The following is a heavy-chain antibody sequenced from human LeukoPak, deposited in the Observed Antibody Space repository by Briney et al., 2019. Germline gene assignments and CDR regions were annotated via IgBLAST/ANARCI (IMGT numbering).Heavy chain of an antibody. V-gene: IGHV4-61*02. CDR2: IYTSGST. Sequence: SQTLSLTCTVSGGSISSGSYYWSWIRQPAGKGLEWIGRIYTSGSTNYNPSLKSRVTISVDTSKNQFSLKLSSVAAADTAVYYCARGVYSDCSSTSCYPRPFQHWGQGTLVTVSS. D-gene: IGHD2-2*01. CDR1: GGSISSGSYY. J-gene: IGHJ1*01. CDR3: ARGVYSDCSSTSCYPRPFQH.